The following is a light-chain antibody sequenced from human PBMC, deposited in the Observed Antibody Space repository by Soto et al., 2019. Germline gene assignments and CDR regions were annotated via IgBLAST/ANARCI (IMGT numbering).Light chain of an antibody. CDR2: AAS. J-gene: IGKJ5*01. Sequence: DIQMTQSPSSLSASVGDRVAITCRASHNINTYLNWYQQRPGKAPRLLIYAASSVQGGVPSRLSSSGSGTDFTLTISRLQPEDFATYYCHLSYSSLPFGHGTLLE. CDR1: HNINTY. CDR3: HLSYSSLP. V-gene: IGKV1-39*01.